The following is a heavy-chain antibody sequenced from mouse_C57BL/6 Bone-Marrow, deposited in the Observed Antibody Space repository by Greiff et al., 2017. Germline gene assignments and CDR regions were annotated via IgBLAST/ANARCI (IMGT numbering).Heavy chain of an antibody. CDR1: GYTFTSYW. Sequence: VQLQQPGAELVKPGASVKVSCKASGYTFTSYWMHWVKQRPGQGLEWIGRIHPSDSDTNYNQKFKGKATLTVDKSSSTAYMQLSSLTSEDSAVYDCAIGLHYYGSSSLFDYWGQGTTLTVSS. CDR3: AIGLHYYGSSSLFDY. D-gene: IGHD1-1*01. CDR2: IHPSDSDT. V-gene: IGHV1-74*01. J-gene: IGHJ2*01.